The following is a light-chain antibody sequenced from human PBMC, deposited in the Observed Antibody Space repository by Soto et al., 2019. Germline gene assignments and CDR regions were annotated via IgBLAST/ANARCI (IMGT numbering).Light chain of an antibody. V-gene: IGKV1-5*01. CDR2: DAS. CDR3: QQYNSFSLIT. Sequence: DFQMTQSPSKLSASVGDPVTITCRASQSISRWLAWDQQKPGKAPKHLISDASILENGVPSRFSGTGSGTEFTLTISNLQPDDFSAYFCQQYNSFSLITVGQGTRLEI. J-gene: IGKJ5*01. CDR1: QSISRW.